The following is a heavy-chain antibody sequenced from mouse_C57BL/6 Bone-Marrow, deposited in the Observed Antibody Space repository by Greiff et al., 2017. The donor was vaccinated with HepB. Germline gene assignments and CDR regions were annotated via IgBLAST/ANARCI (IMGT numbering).Heavy chain of an antibody. CDR2: IYPSDSET. V-gene: IGHV1-61*01. D-gene: IGHD1-1*01. Sequence: VQLQQSGAELVRPGSSVKLSCKASGYTFTSYWMDWVKQRPGQGLEWIGNIYPSDSETHYNQKFKDKATLTVDKSSSTAYMQLSSLTSEDSAVYYCARREDYYGSSPSYAMDYWGQGTSVTVSS. CDR3: ARREDYYGSSPSYAMDY. J-gene: IGHJ4*01. CDR1: GYTFTSYW.